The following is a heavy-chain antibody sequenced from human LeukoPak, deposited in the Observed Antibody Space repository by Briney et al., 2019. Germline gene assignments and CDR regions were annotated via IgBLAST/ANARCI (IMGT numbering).Heavy chain of an antibody. J-gene: IGHJ5*02. CDR1: GFNFRDYS. Sequence: GGSLRLSCVAYGFNFRDYSMNWVRQAPGKGLDWVSGISGTSSYMYYGDSVKGRFTVSRDNAKNSLYLQMESLRVEDTAVYYSARDLHYYGSGPWGQGTLVTVSP. D-gene: IGHD3-10*01. CDR3: ARDLHYYGSGP. V-gene: IGHV3-21*01. CDR2: ISGTSSYM.